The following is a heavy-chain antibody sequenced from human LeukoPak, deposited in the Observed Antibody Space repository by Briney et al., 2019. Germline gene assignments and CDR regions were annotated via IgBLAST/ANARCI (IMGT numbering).Heavy chain of an antibody. CDR2: IKSKSDGGTT. V-gene: IGHV3-15*01. J-gene: IGHJ4*02. D-gene: IGHD1-26*01. CDR1: GFTFSNTW. CDR3: TTYLRWDQEDLDY. Sequence: PGGSLTLSCAASGFTFSNTWMSWVRQAPGKGLEWLGRIKSKSDGGTTDYAAPVKGRFTISRDDSKNTLYLQMNSLKTEDTAVYYCTTYLRWDQEDLDYWGQGTLVTVSS.